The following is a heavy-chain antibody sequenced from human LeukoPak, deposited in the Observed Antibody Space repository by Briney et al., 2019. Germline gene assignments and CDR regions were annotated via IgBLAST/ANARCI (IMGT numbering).Heavy chain of an antibody. CDR2: IKSKTDGGTT. Sequence: GGSLRLSCAASGFTFNIAWMSWVRQAPGKGLEWVGRIKSKTDGGTTDYAAPVKGRFTISRDDSKNTLYLQMNSLKTEDTAVYYCTAYYDSSGYYQDYWGQGTLVTVSS. D-gene: IGHD3-22*01. CDR3: TAYYDSSGYYQDY. J-gene: IGHJ4*02. CDR1: GFTFNIAW. V-gene: IGHV3-15*01.